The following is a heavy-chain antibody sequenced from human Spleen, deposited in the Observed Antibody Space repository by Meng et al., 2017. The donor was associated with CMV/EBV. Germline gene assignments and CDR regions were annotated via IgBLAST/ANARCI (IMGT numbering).Heavy chain of an antibody. CDR3: ARQYYDSSGYLINDYYYYGMDV. CDR1: GFTFSSYS. V-gene: IGHV3-21*01. D-gene: IGHD3-22*01. Sequence: LKISCAASGFTFSSYSMNWVRQAPGKGLEWVSSISSSSSYIYYADSVKGRFTISRDNAKNSLYLQMNSLRAEDTAVYYCARQYYDSSGYLINDYYYYGMDVWGQGTTVTVSS. CDR2: ISSSSSYI. J-gene: IGHJ6*02.